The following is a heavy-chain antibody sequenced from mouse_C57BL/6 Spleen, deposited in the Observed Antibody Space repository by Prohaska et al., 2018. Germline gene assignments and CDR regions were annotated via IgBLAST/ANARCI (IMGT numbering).Heavy chain of an antibody. Sequence: QVQLQQPVAELVKPGASVKLSCKASGYTFTSYWIHWVKQRPGRGLEWIGMIDPNSGGTKYNEKFKSKATLTVDKPSSTAYMQLSSLTSEDSAVYYCAKGLYDYDEAWFAYWGQGTLVTVSA. CDR2: IDPNSGGT. J-gene: IGHJ3*01. D-gene: IGHD2-4*01. CDR1: GYTFTSYW. CDR3: AKGLYDYDEAWFAY. V-gene: IGHV1-72*01.